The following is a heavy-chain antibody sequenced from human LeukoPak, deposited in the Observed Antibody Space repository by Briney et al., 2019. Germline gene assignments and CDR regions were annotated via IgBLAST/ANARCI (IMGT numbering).Heavy chain of an antibody. CDR3: TTVTALLLWGLDV. J-gene: IGHJ6*02. CDR2: IKSNSDGGTA. Sequence: TGGSLRLSCAASGFTFSNAWMSWVRQAPGKGLEWVGRIKSNSDGGTAEYGAPVKGRFTISRDDSKNTLYLQMNTLKTEDTAVYHCTTVTALLLWGLDVWGQGTTVTVSS. CDR1: GFTFSNAW. V-gene: IGHV3-15*01. D-gene: IGHD2-15*01.